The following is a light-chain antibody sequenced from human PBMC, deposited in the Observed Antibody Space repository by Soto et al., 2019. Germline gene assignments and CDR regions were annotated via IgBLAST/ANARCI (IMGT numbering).Light chain of an antibody. Sequence: VLTQSPGTLSLSPGERATLSCRASQSVSSSYLAWYQQKPGQGPRLLIYSASSRATGIPDRFSGSGSGTDFSLTISRLEPEDFAVYYFQPYSSPRMFGQVTKVEIK. CDR3: QPYSSPRM. J-gene: IGKJ1*01. CDR1: QSVSSSY. V-gene: IGKV3-20*01. CDR2: SAS.